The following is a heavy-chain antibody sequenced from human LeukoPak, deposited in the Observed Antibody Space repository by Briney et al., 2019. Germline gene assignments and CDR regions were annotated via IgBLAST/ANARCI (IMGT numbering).Heavy chain of an antibody. CDR2: IYPGDSDT. J-gene: IGHJ4*02. Sequence: GESLKTSWKSSGYSFTSYWNGWVRPMPGKGLGWMGIIYPGDSDTRYSPSFQGQVTISADKSISTAYLQWSSLEASDTAMYYCARRDGSLDYWGQGTLVTVSS. CDR3: ARRDGSLDY. CDR1: GYSFTSYW. V-gene: IGHV5-51*01. D-gene: IGHD3-10*01.